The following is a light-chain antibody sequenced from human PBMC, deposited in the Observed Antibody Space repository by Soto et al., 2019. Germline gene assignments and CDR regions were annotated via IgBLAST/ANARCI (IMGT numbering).Light chain of an antibody. CDR2: AAS. Sequence: DIQMTQSPSSLSASVGDRVTINCRASQGVSAYLLWYQQRQGTAPKLLIYAASNLLSGVPSRFSGRGSGTTFTLTISSLPPEAFATYYCQQSYKTPHTFGQGTKLETK. CDR1: QGVSAY. V-gene: IGKV1-39*01. CDR3: QQSYKTPHT. J-gene: IGKJ2*01.